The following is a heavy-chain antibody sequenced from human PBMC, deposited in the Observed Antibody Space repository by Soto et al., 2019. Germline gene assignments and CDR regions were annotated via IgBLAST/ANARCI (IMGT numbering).Heavy chain of an antibody. V-gene: IGHV1-69*04. J-gene: IGHJ4*02. CDR1: GGTFSSYT. Sequence: ASVKVSCKASGGTFSSYTITWVRQAPGQGLEWMGRIIPILGITNYAQNLQGRVTITADKSTSTAYMELSSLRSDDTAVYYCARDPGSGYSYGPFDYWGQGTLVTVSS. CDR3: ARDPGSGYSYGPFDY. D-gene: IGHD5-18*01. CDR2: IIPILGIT.